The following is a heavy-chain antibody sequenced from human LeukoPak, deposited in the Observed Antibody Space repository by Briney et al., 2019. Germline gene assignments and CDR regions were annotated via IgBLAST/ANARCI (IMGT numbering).Heavy chain of an antibody. J-gene: IGHJ6*04. CDR3: ARDRSGSDYGMDV. D-gene: IGHD3-10*01. CDR2: ISSSSYI. CDR1: GFTFSSYS. V-gene: IGHV3-21*01. Sequence: GGSLGLSCAASGFTFSSYSMNWVRQAPGKGLEWVSSISSSSYIYYADSVTGRFTISRDNAKNSLYLQMNSLRAEDTAVYYCARDRSGSDYGMDVWGKGTTVTVSS.